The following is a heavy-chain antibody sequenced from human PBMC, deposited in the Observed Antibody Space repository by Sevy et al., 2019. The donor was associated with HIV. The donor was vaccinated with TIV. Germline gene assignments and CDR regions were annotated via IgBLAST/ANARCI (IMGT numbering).Heavy chain of an antibody. CDR2: IIPIFGTS. J-gene: IGHJ6*02. Sequence: ASVKVSCKASGGTFSSYDINWVRQAPGQGLEWMGQIIPIFGTSSYAHNFQGRVTITADECTSTAYMDLSSRRSEDTAVYYCARGGGAVDHGMDVWGQGTTVTVSS. V-gene: IGHV1-69*13. CDR1: GGTFSSYD. CDR3: ARGGGAVDHGMDV. D-gene: IGHD2-21*01.